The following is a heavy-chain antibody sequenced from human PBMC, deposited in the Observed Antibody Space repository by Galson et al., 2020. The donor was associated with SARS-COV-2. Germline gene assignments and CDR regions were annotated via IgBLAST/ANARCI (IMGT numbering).Heavy chain of an antibody. Sequence: ASVKVSCKASGYTFTDYFIHWVRQAPGQGLEWMGWINPNAGGTNYAQKFQEWVTMTSDTSISTVYMEMRRLTSADTAIYYCARGVPTLAGAFYMWGQGTTGTVSS. J-gene: IGHJ3*02. CDR2: INPNAGGT. CDR1: GYTFTDYF. D-gene: IGHD3-10*01. V-gene: IGHV1-2*04. CDR3: ARGVPTLAGAFYM.